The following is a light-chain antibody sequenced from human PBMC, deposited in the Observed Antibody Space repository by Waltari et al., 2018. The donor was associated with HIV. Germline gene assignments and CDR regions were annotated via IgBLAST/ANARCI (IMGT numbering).Light chain of an antibody. CDR3: CSYAGSSTVV. CDR1: SRDVGSYNL. V-gene: IGLV2-23*01. J-gene: IGLJ2*01. CDR2: EGS. Sequence: QSALTQPASVSGSPGQSITISCTGTSRDVGSYNLFSWYQQHPGKAPKLMIYEGSKRPSGVSNRFSGSKSGNTASLTISGLQAEDEADYYCCSYAGSSTVVFGGGTKLTVL.